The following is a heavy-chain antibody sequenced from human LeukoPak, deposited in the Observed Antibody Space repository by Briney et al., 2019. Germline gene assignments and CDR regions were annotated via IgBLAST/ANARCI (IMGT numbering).Heavy chain of an antibody. D-gene: IGHD6-13*01. J-gene: IGHJ5*02. CDR1: GFTFSSHW. CDR2: INSDESSI. Sequence: GGSLRLSCAASGFTFSSHWMHWVRQAPGKGLVWVSTINSDESSIFYADSVKGRFTISRDNAKNTLYLQMNSLRAEDTAVYYCARDIVSKQLVRWFDPWGQGTLVTVSS. CDR3: ARDIVSKQLVRWFDP. V-gene: IGHV3-74*01.